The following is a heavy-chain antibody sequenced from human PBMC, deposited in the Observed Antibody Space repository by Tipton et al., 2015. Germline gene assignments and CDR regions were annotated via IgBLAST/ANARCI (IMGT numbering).Heavy chain of an antibody. D-gene: IGHD4-23*01. V-gene: IGHV4-61*01. J-gene: IGHJ4*02. Sequence: LRLSCTVSGGSVSSGSYYWSWIRQPPGKGLEWIGYIYYSGSTNYNPPLKSRVTISVDTSKTQFSLKMRSVTATDTAVYYCARARGRHGGLFDSWGQGTLVTVSS. CDR3: ARARGRHGGLFDS. CDR2: IYYSGST. CDR1: GGSVSSGSYY.